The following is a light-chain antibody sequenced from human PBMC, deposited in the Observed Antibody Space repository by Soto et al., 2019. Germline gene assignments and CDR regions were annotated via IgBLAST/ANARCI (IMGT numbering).Light chain of an antibody. J-gene: IGLJ2*01. V-gene: IGLV3-21*02. CDR3: QVWDSSSDHVI. Sequence: YELTQPPSVSVAPGQTASITCGGNVIGSISVHWYQQKPGQAPVLVVFDDSDRPSGIPERFSGSNSRNTATLTISRVEAGDEADYYCQVWDSSSDHVIFGGGTKVTVL. CDR2: DDS. CDR1: VIGSIS.